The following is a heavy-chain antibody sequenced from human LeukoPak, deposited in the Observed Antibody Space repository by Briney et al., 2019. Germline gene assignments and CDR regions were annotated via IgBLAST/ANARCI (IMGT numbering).Heavy chain of an antibody. CDR2: IYSGGST. V-gene: IGHV3-66*01. D-gene: IGHD3-10*01. CDR3: ARDKYGSGSYSYYFDY. CDR1: GFTVSSNY. J-gene: IGHJ4*02. Sequence: GGSLRLSCAASGFTVSSNYMSWVRQAPGKGLEWVSVIYSGGSTYYADSVKGRFTISRDNSKNTLYLQMNSLRAEDTAVYYCARDKYGSGSYSYYFDYWGQGTLVTVSS.